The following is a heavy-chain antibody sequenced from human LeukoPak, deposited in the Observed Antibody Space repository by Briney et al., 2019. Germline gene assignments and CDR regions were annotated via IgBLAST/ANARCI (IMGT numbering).Heavy chain of an antibody. J-gene: IGHJ5*02. CDR2: IYYSGST. Sequence: PSQTLSLTCTVSGGSISSGDYYWSWIRQPPGKGLEWIGYIYYSGSTYYNPSLKSRVTISVDTSKNQFSLKLSSVTAADTAVYYCARVESEIAPSHPYNRFDPWGQGTLVTVSS. CDR3: ARVESEIAPSHPYNRFDP. V-gene: IGHV4-30-4*01. D-gene: IGHD6-13*01. CDR1: GGSISSGDYY.